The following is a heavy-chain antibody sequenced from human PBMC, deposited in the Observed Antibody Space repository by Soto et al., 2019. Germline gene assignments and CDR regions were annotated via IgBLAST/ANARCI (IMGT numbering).Heavy chain of an antibody. CDR2: ISAYNGNT. Sequence: QVQLVQSGAEVKKPGASVKVSCKASGYTFTSYGISWVRQAPGQGLEWMGWISAYNGNTNYAQKLPGRVTMTTDPATSTAYLALRSLRPDDTAVYCCARDLGIVGATPQHWAQGTPVTFSS. D-gene: IGHD1-26*01. CDR1: GYTFTSYG. V-gene: IGHV1-18*01. CDR3: ARDLGIVGATPQH. J-gene: IGHJ1*01.